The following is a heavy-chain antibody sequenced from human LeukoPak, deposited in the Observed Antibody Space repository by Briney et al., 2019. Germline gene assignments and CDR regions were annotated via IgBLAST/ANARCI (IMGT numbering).Heavy chain of an antibody. J-gene: IGHJ4*02. Sequence: GGFLRLSCAASGFTFSKYWMLWVRQAPGKGLESVSRINTDGTVTTYADSVKGRFTVSRDNADNTMFLQMNSVRDEDTAVYYCATKQWLAPPPDSWGQGTPVTVSS. D-gene: IGHD6-19*01. V-gene: IGHV3-74*01. CDR3: ATKQWLAPPPDS. CDR1: GFTFSKYW. CDR2: INTDGTVT.